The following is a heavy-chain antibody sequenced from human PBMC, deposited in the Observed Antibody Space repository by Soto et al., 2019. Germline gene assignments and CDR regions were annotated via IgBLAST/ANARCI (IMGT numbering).Heavy chain of an antibody. D-gene: IGHD4-17*01. V-gene: IGHV3-9*01. CDR1: GFTVDDYA. CDR2: ISANGDNV. J-gene: IGHJ4*02. CDR3: AKDMKWGGMTTIHYFDS. Sequence: EVQLVESGGGLEQPGRSLRLSCVASGFTVDDYAMHWVRQAPGKGLEWVSGISANGDNVDYADSVKGRFTVSRDNAKNSLFLQMNSLRPEDTALYYCAKDMKWGGMTTIHYFDSWGQGTQVTVSS.